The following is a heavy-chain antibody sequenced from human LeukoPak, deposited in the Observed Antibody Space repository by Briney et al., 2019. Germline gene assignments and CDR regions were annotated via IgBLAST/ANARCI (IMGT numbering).Heavy chain of an antibody. CDR2: IDNDGSST. J-gene: IGHJ4*02. Sequence: GGSLRLSCAASGFIFSNYWVHWVRQAPGKGLVWVSRIDNDGSSTVYADSVMGRFTISRDNAKNTLYLQMNSLRAEDTAVYYCARGLRGPDYWGQGTLVTVSS. CDR3: ARGLRGPDY. V-gene: IGHV3-74*01. CDR1: GFIFSNYW.